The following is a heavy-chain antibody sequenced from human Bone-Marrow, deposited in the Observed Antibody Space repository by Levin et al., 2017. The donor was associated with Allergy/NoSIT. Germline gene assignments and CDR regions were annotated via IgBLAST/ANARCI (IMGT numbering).Heavy chain of an antibody. D-gene: IGHD3-3*01. Sequence: VSGPTLVKPTQTLTLTCTFSGFSLSTTGVGVAWIRQPPGKALEWLALIYWDDDKRYRPSLRGRLTVTKDTSKNQVVLTMTHMAPVDTATYYCAHTIASYGVVIPYGMDIWGQGTTVTVSS. J-gene: IGHJ6*02. V-gene: IGHV2-5*02. CDR3: AHTIASYGVVIPYGMDI. CDR1: GFSLSTTGVG. CDR2: IYWDDDK.